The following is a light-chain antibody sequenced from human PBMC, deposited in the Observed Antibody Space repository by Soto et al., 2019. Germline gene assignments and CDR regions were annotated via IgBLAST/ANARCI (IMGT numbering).Light chain of an antibody. CDR1: QSVSTS. CDR3: QQRSNWLIT. Sequence: EIVLTQSPATLSLSPGERATLSCRASQSVSTSLGWYQQKPGQAPRLLIYDVTNRATGIPARFSGSGSGTDFTLTISSLEPEDFAVYYCQQRSNWLITFGQGTRLEI. J-gene: IGKJ5*01. V-gene: IGKV3-11*01. CDR2: DVT.